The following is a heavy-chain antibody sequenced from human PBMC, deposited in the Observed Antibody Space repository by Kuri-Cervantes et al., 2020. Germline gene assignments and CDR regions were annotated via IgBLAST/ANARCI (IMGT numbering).Heavy chain of an antibody. CDR3: AGEELGKHAFGI. Sequence: ASVKVSCKASGYTFSSYYMHWVRQAPGQGLEWMGIINPSGGSTTYAQKFQGRVTMTRDTSTSTVYMELSSLRSEDTAVYYCAGEELGKHAFGIWGEGTMVTVSS. D-gene: IGHD7-27*01. J-gene: IGHJ3*02. CDR2: INPSGGST. V-gene: IGHV1-46*01. CDR1: GYTFSSYY.